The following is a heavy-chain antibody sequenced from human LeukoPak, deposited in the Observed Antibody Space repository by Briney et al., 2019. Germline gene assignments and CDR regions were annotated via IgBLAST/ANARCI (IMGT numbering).Heavy chain of an antibody. J-gene: IGHJ6*03. D-gene: IGHD2-15*01. CDR3: ARVVVEPATTQDYYYYMDV. V-gene: IGHV1-2*02. Sequence: ASVRVSCKASGYTFTGYYMHWVRQAPGQGLEWMGWINPTNGGTIFAQKLQGRVTLTSDTTISTAYMEMTRLRSDDTAIYYCARVVVEPATTQDYYYYMDVWGEGTTVTVSS. CDR2: INPTNGGT. CDR1: GYTFTGYY.